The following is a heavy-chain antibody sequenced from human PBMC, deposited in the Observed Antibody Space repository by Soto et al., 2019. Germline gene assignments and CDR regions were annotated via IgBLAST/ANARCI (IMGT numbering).Heavy chain of an antibody. J-gene: IGHJ6*02. CDR1: GFTFSSYG. CDR2: ISYDGSNK. V-gene: IGHV3-30*18. CDR3: AKDRDSSSWHLYSYYYYGMDV. Sequence: GGSLRLSCAASGFTFSSYGMHWVRQAPGKGLEWVAVISYDGSNKYYADSVKGRFTISRDNSKNTLYLQMNSLRAEDTAVYYCAKDRDSSSWHLYSYYYYGMDVWGQGTTVTVSS. D-gene: IGHD6-13*01.